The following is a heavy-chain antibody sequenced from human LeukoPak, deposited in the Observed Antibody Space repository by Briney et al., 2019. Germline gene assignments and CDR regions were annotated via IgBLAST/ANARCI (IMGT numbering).Heavy chain of an antibody. D-gene: IGHD3-22*01. J-gene: IGHJ4*02. V-gene: IGHV3-48*03. CDR1: GFTFSSYE. CDR3: ARDGAYYYDSSGSFDY. CDR2: ISSSGSTI. Sequence: GGSLRLSCAASGFTFSSYEMNWVRQAPGKGLEWVSYISSSGSTIYYAESVKGRFTISRDNAKNSLYLQMNSLRAEDAAVYYCARDGAYYYDSSGSFDYWGQGTLVTVSS.